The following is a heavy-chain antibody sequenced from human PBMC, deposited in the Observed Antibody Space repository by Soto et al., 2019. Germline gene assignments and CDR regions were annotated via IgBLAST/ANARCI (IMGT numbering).Heavy chain of an antibody. CDR3: ANLELGDYGDYYYYFYY. CDR1: GFTFSSYA. Sequence: EVQLLESGGGLVQPGGSLRLSCAASGFTFSSYAMSWVRQAPGKGLEWVSAISGSGGSTYYADAVKGRFTISRDNSKNTLYLQMNSLRAEETAVYYCANLELGDYGDYYYYFYYWGQGTLGTVSS. V-gene: IGHV3-23*01. CDR2: ISGSGGST. J-gene: IGHJ4*02. D-gene: IGHD4-17*01.